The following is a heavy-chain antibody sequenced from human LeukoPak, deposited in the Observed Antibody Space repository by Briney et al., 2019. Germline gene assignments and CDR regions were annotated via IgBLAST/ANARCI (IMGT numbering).Heavy chain of an antibody. D-gene: IGHD3-3*01. CDR2: IYYSGST. J-gene: IGHJ4*02. V-gene: IGHV4-31*03. CDR1: GGSISSGGYY. CDR3: ARSGYWLYYFDY. Sequence: SQTLSLTCTVSGGSISSGGYYWSWIRQHPGKGLEWIGYIYYSGSTYYNPSLKSRVTISVDTSKNQFSLKLSSVTAADTAVYYCARSGYWLYYFDYWGQGTLVTVSS.